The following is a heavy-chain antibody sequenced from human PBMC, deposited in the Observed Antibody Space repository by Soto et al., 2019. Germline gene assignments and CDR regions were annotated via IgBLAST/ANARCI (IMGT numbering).Heavy chain of an antibody. V-gene: IGHV6-1*01. J-gene: IGHJ6*02. D-gene: IGHD1-1*01. CDR3: ARDLYNWNELYYYYYGMDV. CDR2: TYYRSKWYN. CDR1: GDSVSSNSAA. Sequence: PSQTLSLTCAISGDSVSSNSAAWNWIRQSPSRGLEWLGRTYYRSKWYNDYAVSVKSRITINPDTSKNQFSLQPNSVTPEDTAVYFCARDLYNWNELYYYYYGMDVWGQGTTVTVSS.